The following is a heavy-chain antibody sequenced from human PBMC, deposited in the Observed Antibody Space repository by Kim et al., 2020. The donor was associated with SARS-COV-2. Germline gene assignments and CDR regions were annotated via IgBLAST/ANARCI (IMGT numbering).Heavy chain of an antibody. CDR3: ARHPYYYGSGSYAVRNV. D-gene: IGHD3-10*01. CDR2: IYYSGST. J-gene: IGHJ6*02. Sequence: SETLSLTCTVSGGSISSSSYYWGWIRQPPGKGLEWIGSIYYSGSTYYNPSLKSRVTISVDTSKNQFSLKLSSVTAADTAVYYCARHPYYYGSGSYAVRNVWGQGTTVTVSS. CDR1: GGSISSSSYY. V-gene: IGHV4-39*01.